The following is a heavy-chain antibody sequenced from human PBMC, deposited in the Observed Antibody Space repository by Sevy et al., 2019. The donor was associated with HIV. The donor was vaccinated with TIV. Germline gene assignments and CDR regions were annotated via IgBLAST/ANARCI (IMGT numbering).Heavy chain of an antibody. CDR1: GASISNTAYY. Sequence: SETLSLTCIVSGASISNTAYYWGWIRQSPGKGLEWIASIRHGGYTFYNPSLKSRVTISADTSRIQFSLKLTSVSAADTSIYYCVGPKLTYTNGWHYFDYWGQGTMVTVSS. CDR3: VGPKLTYTNGWHYFDY. D-gene: IGHD2-8*01. V-gene: IGHV4-39*01. J-gene: IGHJ4*02. CDR2: IRHGGYT.